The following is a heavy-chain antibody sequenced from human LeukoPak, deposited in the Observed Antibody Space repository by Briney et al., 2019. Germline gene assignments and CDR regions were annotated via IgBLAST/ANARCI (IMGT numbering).Heavy chain of an antibody. CDR3: ARDGDFYGSGTLDS. Sequence: SQTLSLTCAISGDSISSYTAAWNWIRQSLSRGLEWLGRTYYRSRWLLDYAVPVRSRITINADTSKNRFSVQLASVTPDDTAVYYWARDGDFYGSGTLDSWGQGTLVTVSS. D-gene: IGHD3-10*01. J-gene: IGHJ5*01. V-gene: IGHV6-1*01. CDR2: TYYRSRWLL. CDR1: GDSISSYTAA.